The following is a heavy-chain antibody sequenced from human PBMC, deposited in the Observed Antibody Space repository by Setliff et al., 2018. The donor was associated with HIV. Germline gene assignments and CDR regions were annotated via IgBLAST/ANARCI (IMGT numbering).Heavy chain of an antibody. CDR3: ARARVYCPGDDCHAGNFDH. V-gene: IGHV4-4*07. CDR2: IFTSATTNF. D-gene: IGHD2-8*02. J-gene: IGHJ1*01. CDR1: GDSISHYY. Sequence: SETLSLTCSVSGDSISHYYWSWIRQPPGKGLEWIGGIFTSATTNFNYNPSLKSRVTMSIDTSKNQFSLKLRSVTAADTAFYYCARARVYCPGDDCHAGNFDHWGQGTLVTVSS.